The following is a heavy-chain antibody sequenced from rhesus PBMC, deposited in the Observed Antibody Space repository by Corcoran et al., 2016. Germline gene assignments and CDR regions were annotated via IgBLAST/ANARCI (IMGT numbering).Heavy chain of an antibody. CDR1: GYSISSGYG. CDR2: IGGSSGST. V-gene: IGHV4-127*01. D-gene: IGHD4-29*01. CDR3: ARAPQGGSYVGLLYYFDY. Sequence: QVQLQESGPGLVKPSETLSLTCAVYGYSISSGYGWSRIRQPLGKGLEWIGYIGGSSGSTNYNPSLKSRVTISKDTSKNQFSLKLSSVAAADTAVYYCARAPQGGSYVGLLYYFDYWGQGVLVTVSS. J-gene: IGHJ4*01.